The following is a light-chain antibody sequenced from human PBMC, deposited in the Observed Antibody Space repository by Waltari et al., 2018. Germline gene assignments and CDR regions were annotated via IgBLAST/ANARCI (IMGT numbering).Light chain of an antibody. CDR3: QHYVSLPAT. CDR1: QSVSRS. V-gene: IGKV3-20*01. CDR2: GAS. Sequence: EIVLTPSPGTLSLSPGEKANPSYRASQSVSRSLAWYQQKPGQAPRLLIYGASNRATGIPDRFSGSGSGTDFSLTISRLEPEDFAVYYCQHYVSLPATFGQGTKVEIK. J-gene: IGKJ1*01.